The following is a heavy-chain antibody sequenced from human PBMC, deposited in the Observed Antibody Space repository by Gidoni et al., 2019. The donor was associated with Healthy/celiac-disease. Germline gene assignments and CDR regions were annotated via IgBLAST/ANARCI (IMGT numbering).Heavy chain of an antibody. CDR2: IRGSGGST. Sequence: VLPLACGGGVVQLGGAVSTSCAASGLPFSSYAMSWVRQAPGKGLGWVSAIRGSGGSTYYADSVKGRFTISRDNSKNTLYLQMNSLRAEDTAVYYCARGGGGFDYWGQGTLVTVSS. J-gene: IGHJ4*02. V-gene: IGHV3-23*01. D-gene: IGHD3-10*01. CDR1: GLPFSSYA. CDR3: ARGGGGFDY.